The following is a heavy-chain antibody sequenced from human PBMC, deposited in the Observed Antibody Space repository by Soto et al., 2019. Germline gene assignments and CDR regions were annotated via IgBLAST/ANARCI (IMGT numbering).Heavy chain of an antibody. V-gene: IGHV1-2*02. CDR3: ARLTVPLDIVVLPAASYDY. J-gene: IGHJ4*02. Sequence: QVQLVQSGAEVKKPGASVKVSCKASGYTFTGYYMHWVRQAPGQGLERMGWINPNSGGTNYVQKFQGRVTMTRDTSISTAYMELSRLRSDDTAVYYCARLTVPLDIVVLPAASYDYWGQGTLVTVSS. CDR2: INPNSGGT. CDR1: GYTFTGYY. D-gene: IGHD2-2*01.